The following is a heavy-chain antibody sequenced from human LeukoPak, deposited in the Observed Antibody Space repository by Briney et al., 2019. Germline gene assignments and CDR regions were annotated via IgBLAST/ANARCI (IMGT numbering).Heavy chain of an antibody. CDR1: GFTFSSYS. V-gene: IGHV3-53*01. CDR3: ARDFLGYCSGGSCYHAFDI. J-gene: IGHJ3*02. CDR2: IYSGGST. D-gene: IGHD2-15*01. Sequence: GGSLRLSCAASGFTFSSYSMNWVRQAPGKGLEWVSVIYSGGSTYYADSVKGRFAISRDNSKNTLYLQMNSLRAEDTAVYYCARDFLGYCSGGSCYHAFDIWGQGTMVTVSS.